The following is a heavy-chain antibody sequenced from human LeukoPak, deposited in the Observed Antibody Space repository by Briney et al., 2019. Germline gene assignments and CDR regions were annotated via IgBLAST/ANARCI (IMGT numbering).Heavy chain of an antibody. V-gene: IGHV3-21*06. CDR1: GFTFSSYK. CDR2: INCSGGYI. Sequence: GGSLRLSCAASGFTFSSYKMNWVRQAPWEGLELVSSINCSGGYIYYADSVKGRFSISRDNAKNSLYLQMNSLRAEDTAVYYYARSTRSSSWFPGADFFQYWGQGTLVPVSS. D-gene: IGHD6-13*01. CDR3: ARSTRSSSWFPGADFFQY. J-gene: IGHJ1*01.